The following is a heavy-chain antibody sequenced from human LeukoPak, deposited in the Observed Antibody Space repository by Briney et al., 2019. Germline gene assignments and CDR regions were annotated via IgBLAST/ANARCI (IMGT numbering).Heavy chain of an antibody. CDR3: AKSGTYPGFVDY. V-gene: IGHV5-51*01. CDR2: IYPDDSDT. J-gene: IGHJ4*02. Sequence: GESLKISCKGSGYRFTSYWIAWVRQMPGKGLEWMGIIYPDDSDTRYSPSFQGQVTISAVKSISTAYLQWSSLKASDTAMYYCAKSGTYPGFVDYWGQGTLVTVSS. D-gene: IGHD1-26*01. CDR1: GYRFTSYW.